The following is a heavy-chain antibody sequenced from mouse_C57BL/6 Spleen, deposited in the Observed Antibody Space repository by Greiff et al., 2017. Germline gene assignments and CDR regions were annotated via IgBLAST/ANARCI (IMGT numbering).Heavy chain of an antibody. Sequence: EVKLVESGGGLVKPGGSLKLSCAASGFTFSSYAMSWVRQTPEKRLEWVATISDGGSYTYYPDNVKGRFTISRDNAKNNLYLQRSHLKSEDTAMYYCAREDYYGSSSFDYWGQGTTLTVSS. J-gene: IGHJ2*01. CDR1: GFTFSSYA. V-gene: IGHV5-4*01. D-gene: IGHD1-1*01. CDR2: ISDGGSYT. CDR3: AREDYYGSSSFDY.